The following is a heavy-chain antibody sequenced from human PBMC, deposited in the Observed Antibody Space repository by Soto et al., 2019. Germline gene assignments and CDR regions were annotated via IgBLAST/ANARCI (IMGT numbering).Heavy chain of an antibody. CDR3: ARGAGVVVIPDAFDI. CDR2: IWYDGSNK. J-gene: IGHJ3*02. V-gene: IGHV3-33*01. D-gene: IGHD3-22*01. Sequence: QVQLVESGGGVVQPGRSLRLSCAASGFTFSSYGMHWVRQAPGKGLEWVAVIWYDGSNKYYADSVKGRFTISRDNSKNTLYLQMNSLRAEDTAVYYCARGAGVVVIPDAFDIWGQGTMVTVSS. CDR1: GFTFSSYG.